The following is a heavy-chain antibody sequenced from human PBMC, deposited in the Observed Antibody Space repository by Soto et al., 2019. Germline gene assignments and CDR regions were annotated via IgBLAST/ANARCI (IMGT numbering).Heavy chain of an antibody. D-gene: IGHD3-10*01. CDR1: GGSFSGYY. CDR2: INHSGST. Sequence: QVQLQQWGAGLLKPSETLSLTCAVYGGSFSGYYWSWIRQPPGKGLEWIGEINHSGSTNYNPSLKSRVTISVDXXKXQXXLKLSSVTAADTAVYYCARGGSTMVRGVRPNWFDPWGQGTLVTVSS. CDR3: ARGGSTMVRGVRPNWFDP. J-gene: IGHJ5*02. V-gene: IGHV4-34*01.